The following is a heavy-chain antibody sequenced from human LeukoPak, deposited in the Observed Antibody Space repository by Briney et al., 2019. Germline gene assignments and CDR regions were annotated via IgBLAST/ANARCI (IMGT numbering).Heavy chain of an antibody. CDR2: VYNSGGT. D-gene: IGHD3-3*01. CDR3: ARAIPTASGSVWYFDL. Sequence: SETLSLTCTISGGSISSTYWSWIRQHPGKGLEWIGYVYNSGGTYYSPSLRSRLSMSVDTSKNQFSLNLRSVTAADTAVYFCARAIPTASGSVWYFDLWGRGTLVTVSS. J-gene: IGHJ2*01. V-gene: IGHV4-59*06. CDR1: GGSISSTY.